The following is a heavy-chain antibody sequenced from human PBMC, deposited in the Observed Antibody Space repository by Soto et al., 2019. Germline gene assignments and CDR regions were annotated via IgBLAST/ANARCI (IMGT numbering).Heavy chain of an antibody. D-gene: IGHD2-21*01. Sequence: EVQLLESGGGLVQPGGSLRLSCAASGFTFSSYSLSWVRQAPGKGLEWVSSISGSGDITYYADSVRGRFIISRDNSKNALYRQMNSLRAEDTAVFYCAKLACTYCVGPGRDPAIYWGQGTLVTVSS. J-gene: IGHJ4*02. V-gene: IGHV3-23*01. CDR1: GFTFSSYS. CDR2: ISGSGDIT. CDR3: AKLACTYCVGPGRDPAIY.